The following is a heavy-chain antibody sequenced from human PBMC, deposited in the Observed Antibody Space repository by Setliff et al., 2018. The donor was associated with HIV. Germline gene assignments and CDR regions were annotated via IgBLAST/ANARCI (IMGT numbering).Heavy chain of an antibody. CDR3: ARHSTGWYSTDF. J-gene: IGHJ4*02. D-gene: IGHD6-19*01. V-gene: IGHV4-34*01. CDR1: GGSFSGYY. CDR2: IDHSGTF. Sequence: SETLSLTCAVYGGSFSGYYWKWVRQPPGMGLEWIGEIDHSGTFNYNPSLKSRVTMSVDTSKNQFSLNLSSVTAADTAIYYCARHSTGWYSTDFWGQGTLVTV.